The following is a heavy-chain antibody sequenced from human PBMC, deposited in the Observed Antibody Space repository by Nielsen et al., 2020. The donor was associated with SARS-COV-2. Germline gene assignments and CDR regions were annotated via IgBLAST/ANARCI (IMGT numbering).Heavy chain of an antibody. D-gene: IGHD1-14*01. V-gene: IGHV3-11*04. J-gene: IGHJ5*02. CDR3: ARVNHSSISA. Sequence: GESLKISCAASGFALSDHFMSWIRQAPGKGLEWISYISNRESGSVTFYADSVKGRFTISRDDAKNSLYLQMNSLRAEDTAIYYCARVNHSSISAWGQGTLVTVSS. CDR1: GFALSDHF. CDR2: ISNRESGSVT.